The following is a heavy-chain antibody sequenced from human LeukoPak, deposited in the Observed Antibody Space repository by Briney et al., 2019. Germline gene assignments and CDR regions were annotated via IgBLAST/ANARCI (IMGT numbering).Heavy chain of an antibody. CDR3: ARDLEMATRLYWYFDL. Sequence: ASVKVSCKASGGSFNNYAISWVRQAPGQGLEWMGRIIPIFGIANSAQKFQGRVTITADKSTNTAYMELSSLRSEDTAVYYCARDLEMATRLYWYFDLWGRGTLVTVSS. CDR1: GGSFNNYA. V-gene: IGHV1-69*04. J-gene: IGHJ2*01. D-gene: IGHD5-24*01. CDR2: IIPIFGIA.